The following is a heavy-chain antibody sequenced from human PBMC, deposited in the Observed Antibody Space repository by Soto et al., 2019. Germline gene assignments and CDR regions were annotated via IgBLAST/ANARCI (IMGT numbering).Heavy chain of an antibody. CDR2: ISYDGSNK. J-gene: IGHJ4*02. CDR1: GFTFSSYA. V-gene: IGHV3-30-3*01. Sequence: QVQLVESGGGVVQPGRSLRLSCAASGFTFSSYAMHWVRQAPGKGLEWVAVISYDGSNKYYADSVKGRFTISRDNSKNTLYLQMNSLRAEDTAVYYCARAAIERWQKGFYDYWGQGTLVTVSS. CDR3: ARAAIERWQKGFYDY. D-gene: IGHD3-3*01.